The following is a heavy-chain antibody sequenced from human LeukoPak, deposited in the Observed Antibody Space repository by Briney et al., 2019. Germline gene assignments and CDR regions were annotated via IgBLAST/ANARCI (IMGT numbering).Heavy chain of an antibody. CDR2: ICNSGANT. D-gene: IGHD1-14*01. V-gene: IGHV3-23*01. J-gene: IGHJ4*02. Sequence: GGSLRLSCAASGVTFSTCAMSWVRQAPGKGLEWVSTICNSGANTYYADSVKGRFTISRDNSKNTLYLQMNSLGAADTAVYYCANRGKYFFDYWGQGTLVTVSS. CDR3: ANRGKYFFDY. CDR1: GVTFSTCA.